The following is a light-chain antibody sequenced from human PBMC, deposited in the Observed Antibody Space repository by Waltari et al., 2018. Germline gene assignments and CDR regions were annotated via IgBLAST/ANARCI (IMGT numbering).Light chain of an antibody. J-gene: IGKJ1*01. V-gene: IGKV3-20*01. CDR1: QNIGRY. CDR3: QNHERLPAT. CDR2: EAS. Sequence: EIMLTQSPGTLSLSPGERATLSCRASQNIGRYVVWYQQKPGQAPRLLIYEASRRATGIPDRFSGSGSGTDFSLTISRLEPEDFAVYYCQNHERLPATFGQGTKVEIK.